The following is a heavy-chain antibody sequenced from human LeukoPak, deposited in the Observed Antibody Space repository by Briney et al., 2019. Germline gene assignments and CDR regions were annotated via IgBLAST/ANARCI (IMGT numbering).Heavy chain of an antibody. D-gene: IGHD3-3*01. J-gene: IGHJ3*02. CDR1: GGSISSYY. Sequence: SETQSLTCTVSGGSISSYYWSWIRQPPGKGLEWIGYIYYSGSTNYNPSLKSRVTISVDTSKNQFSLKLSSVTAADTAVYYCASTIFGVADAFDIWGQGTMVTVSS. CDR3: ASTIFGVADAFDI. V-gene: IGHV4-59*08. CDR2: IYYSGST.